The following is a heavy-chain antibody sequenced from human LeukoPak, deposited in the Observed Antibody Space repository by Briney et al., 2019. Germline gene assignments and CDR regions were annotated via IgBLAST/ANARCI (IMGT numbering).Heavy chain of an antibody. CDR2: IYNSGTT. J-gene: IGHJ2*01. Sequence: PSDTLSLTCTVSGGTFSSYYRTWIRQPAGKGLEWIGRIYNSGTTNYSPSLESRVTMSLETSTNRFSLRLRSVTAADTAVDFARERLEATGHWRIDVWGRGTLVTVSS. CDR3: RERLEATGHWRIDV. V-gene: IGHV4-4*07. D-gene: IGHD1-1*01. CDR1: GGTFSSYY.